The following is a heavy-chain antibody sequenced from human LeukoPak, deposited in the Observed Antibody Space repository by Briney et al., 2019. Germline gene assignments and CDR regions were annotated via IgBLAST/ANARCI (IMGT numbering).Heavy chain of an antibody. CDR1: GESISTYY. V-gene: IGHV4-4*07. CDR2: LYTNGYT. Sequence: SETLSLTCTVSGESISTYYWSWIRQPAGRGLEWIGRLYTNGYTNYNPSLKSRVTMSTDTSLNQFSLTLASVTAADTAVYYCARDSRPEAVWYFDVWGRGTLVTVSS. D-gene: IGHD2-2*01. CDR3: ARDSRPEAVWYFDV. J-gene: IGHJ2*01.